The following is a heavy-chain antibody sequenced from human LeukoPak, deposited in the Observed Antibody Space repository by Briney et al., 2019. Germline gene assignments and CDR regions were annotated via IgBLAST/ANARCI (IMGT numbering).Heavy chain of an antibody. CDR2: IYTSGST. CDR3: ARAYSFCSSTSCYTAED. D-gene: IGHD2-2*02. J-gene: IGHJ4*02. Sequence: SETLSLTCTVSGGSLSSYYWSWIRQPAGKGLEWIGRIYTSGSTNYNPSLKSRVTMSVDTSKNQFSLKPSSVTAADTAVYYCARAYSFCSSTSCYTAEDWGQGTLVTVSS. CDR1: GGSLSSYY. V-gene: IGHV4-4*07.